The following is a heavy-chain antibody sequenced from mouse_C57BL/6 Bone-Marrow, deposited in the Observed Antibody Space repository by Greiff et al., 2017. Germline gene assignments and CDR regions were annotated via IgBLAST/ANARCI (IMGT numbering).Heavy chain of an antibody. J-gene: IGHJ1*03. CDR1: GFTFSNYW. CDR3: TGQSGGLYFDV. Sequence: EVKLEESGGGLVQPGGSMKLSCVASGFTFSNYWMNWVRQSPEKGLEWVAQIRLKSDNYATHYAESVKGRFTISRDDSKSSVYLQMNNLRAEDTGIYYCTGQSGGLYFDVWGTGTTVTVSS. CDR2: IRLKSDNYAT. V-gene: IGHV6-3*01. D-gene: IGHD1-3*01.